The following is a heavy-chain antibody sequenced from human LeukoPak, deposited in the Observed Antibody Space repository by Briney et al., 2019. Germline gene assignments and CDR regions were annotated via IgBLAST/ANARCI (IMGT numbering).Heavy chain of an antibody. CDR1: GFTFSSFG. V-gene: IGHV3-30*18. CDR2: ISYDGSNK. D-gene: IGHD6-6*01. Sequence: GGSLRLSCAASGFTFSSFGMHWVRQAPGKGLEWVAVISYDGSNKHYADSVKGRFTISRDNSKNTPYLQMNNLTAEDTAVYYCAKVGDSSSHYYYYYMDVWGKGTTVTVSS. J-gene: IGHJ6*03. CDR3: AKVGDSSSHYYYYYMDV.